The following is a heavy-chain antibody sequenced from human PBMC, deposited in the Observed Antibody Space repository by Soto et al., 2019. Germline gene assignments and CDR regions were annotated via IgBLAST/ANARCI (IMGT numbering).Heavy chain of an antibody. V-gene: IGHV4-30-2*01. CDR2: IYHSGST. CDR3: ARATAIGYYFDY. Sequence: QLQLQESGSGLVKPSQTLSLTCAVSGGSISSGGYSWSWIRQPPGQGLAWIGYIYHSGSTYYNPALKSRITIPVDRSKNQFSLKLSSVTAADTAVYYCARATAIGYYFDYWGQGTLVTVSS. J-gene: IGHJ4*02. CDR1: GGSISSGGYS. D-gene: IGHD2-21*02.